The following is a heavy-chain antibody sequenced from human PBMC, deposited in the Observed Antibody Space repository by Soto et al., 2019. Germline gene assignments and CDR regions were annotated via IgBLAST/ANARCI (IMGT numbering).Heavy chain of an antibody. Sequence: PSETLSLTCTVSGASISSGDYYWSWIRQSPGKGLEWTGYIYYSGSTYHNPSLKSRVTISVDTSKNQFSLKLSSVTAADTAVYYCARVPGPWGQGTLVTVSS. J-gene: IGHJ5*02. CDR1: GASISSGDYY. CDR3: ARVPGP. V-gene: IGHV4-30-4*01. D-gene: IGHD2-2*01. CDR2: IYYSGST.